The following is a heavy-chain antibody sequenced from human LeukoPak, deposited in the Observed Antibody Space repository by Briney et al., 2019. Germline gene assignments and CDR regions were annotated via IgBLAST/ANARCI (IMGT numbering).Heavy chain of an antibody. CDR2: IIPIFGTA. D-gene: IGHD2-15*01. V-gene: IGHV1-69*06. Sequence: SVKVSCKASGGTFSSYAISWVRQAPGQGLEWMGGIIPIFGTANYAQKFQARVTITADKSTSTAYMELSSLRSEDTAVYYCASMRLDCSGGSCYVDYYYYGMDVWGKGTTVTVSS. CDR1: GGTFSSYA. J-gene: IGHJ6*04. CDR3: ASMRLDCSGGSCYVDYYYYGMDV.